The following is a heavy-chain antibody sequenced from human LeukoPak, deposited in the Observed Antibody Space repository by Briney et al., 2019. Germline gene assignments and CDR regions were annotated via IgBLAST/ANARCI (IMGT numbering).Heavy chain of an antibody. CDR1: GFTFSSYT. V-gene: IGHV4-34*01. CDR3: AREGGIAAAGTRSSWFDP. D-gene: IGHD6-13*01. Sequence: PGGSLRLSCSASGFTFSSYTMYWIRQPPGKGLEWIGEINHSGSTNYNPSLKSRVTISVDTSKNQFSLKLSSVTAADTAVYYCAREGGIAAAGTRSSWFDPWGQGTLVTVSS. CDR2: INHSGST. J-gene: IGHJ5*02.